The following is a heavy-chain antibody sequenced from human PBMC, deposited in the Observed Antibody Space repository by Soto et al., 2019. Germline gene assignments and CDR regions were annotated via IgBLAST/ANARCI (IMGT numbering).Heavy chain of an antibody. CDR1: GDSINSGSYY. CDR3: ARTSTVVSVDY. J-gene: IGHJ4*02. D-gene: IGHD4-17*01. V-gene: IGHV4-31*03. CDR2: IYYTGNT. Sequence: SETLSLTCTASGDSINSGSYYWSWIRQHPGKGLEWIGYIYYTGNTYYNPSLKSRLTISLDTSENQFSLNLSSVTAADTAVYYCARTSTVVSVDYWGQGTLVTVSS.